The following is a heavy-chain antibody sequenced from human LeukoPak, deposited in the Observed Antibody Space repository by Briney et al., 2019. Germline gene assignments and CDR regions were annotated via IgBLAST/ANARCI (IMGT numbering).Heavy chain of an antibody. CDR1: GYTVTSYG. CDR3: ASSRTARGKRDGYNY. D-gene: IGHD5-24*01. Sequence: ASVKVSCKASGYTVTSYGISWVRQAPGQGLEWMGGFDPEDGETIYAQKFQGRVTMTEDTSTDTAYMELSSLRSEDTAVYYCASSRTARGKRDGYNYWGQGTLVTVSS. J-gene: IGHJ4*02. CDR2: FDPEDGET. V-gene: IGHV1-24*01.